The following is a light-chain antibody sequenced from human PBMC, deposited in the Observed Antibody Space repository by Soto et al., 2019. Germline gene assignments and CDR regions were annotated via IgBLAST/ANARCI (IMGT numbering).Light chain of an antibody. CDR2: GAS. V-gene: IGKV3-20*01. J-gene: IGKJ2*01. CDR3: QQYGGSLTYT. Sequence: EIGLTQSPGTLSLSPGERATLSCRASQSVRSGYLAWYQQKPGQAPRLLIYGASSRATGIPDRFSGSGSGTDFTLTISRLEPEDFAVYYCQQYGGSLTYTFGQGTKLEI. CDR1: QSVRSGY.